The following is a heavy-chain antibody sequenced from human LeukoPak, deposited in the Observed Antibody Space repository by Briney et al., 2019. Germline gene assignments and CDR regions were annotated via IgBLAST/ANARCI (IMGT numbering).Heavy chain of an antibody. CDR1: GGSISSYY. D-gene: IGHD5-12*01. Sequence: SETLSHTCTVSGGSISSYYWSWIRQPPGKGLEWIGYIYYSGSTNYNPSLKSRVTISVDTSKNQFSLKLSSVTAADTAVYYCARDYRLFGSGYGYYFDYWGQGTLVTVSS. CDR2: IYYSGST. V-gene: IGHV4-59*01. J-gene: IGHJ4*02. CDR3: ARDYRLFGSGYGYYFDY.